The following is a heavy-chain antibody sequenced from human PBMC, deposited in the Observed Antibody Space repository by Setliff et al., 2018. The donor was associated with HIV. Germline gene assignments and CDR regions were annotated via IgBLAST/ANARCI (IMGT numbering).Heavy chain of an antibody. D-gene: IGHD2-15*01. CDR3: IRGMRPMVKRVPFDY. Sequence: PGGSLRLSCAASGFSFSGSTIHWVRQASGKGLEWLGRMRSKANNYATTYTASVKGRFTMSRDDSNNMAYLQMNSLKTEDTAVYYCIRGMRPMVKRVPFDYWGQGTLVTVSS. V-gene: IGHV3-73*01. CDR1: GFSFSGST. J-gene: IGHJ4*02. CDR2: MRSKANNYAT.